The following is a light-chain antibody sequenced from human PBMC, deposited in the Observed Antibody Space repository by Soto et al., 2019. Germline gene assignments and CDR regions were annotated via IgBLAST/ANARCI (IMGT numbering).Light chain of an antibody. CDR2: DVN. V-gene: IGLV2-11*01. CDR1: SSDVGGYNY. J-gene: IGLJ2*01. CDR3: CSYAGSYNLV. Sequence: QSALTQPRSVSGSPGQSVTISCTGTSSDVGGYNYVSWYQQFPGKAPKLMIYDVNKRPSGVPDRFSGSKSANTASLTISGLQTEDEAVYYCCSYAGSYNLVFGGGTQLTVL.